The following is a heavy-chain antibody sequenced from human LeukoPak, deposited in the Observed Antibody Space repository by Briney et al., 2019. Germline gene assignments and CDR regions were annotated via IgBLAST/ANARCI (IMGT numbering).Heavy chain of an antibody. CDR1: GGSFSGYY. V-gene: IGHV4-34*01. CDR3: APWDYDSSGYPRSWFDP. Sequence: SETLSLTCAVYGGSFSGYYWSWIRQPPGKGLEWIGEINHSGSTNYNPSLKSRVTISVDTSKNQFSLKLSSVTAADTAVSYCAPWDYDSSGYPRSWFDPWGQGTLVTVSS. J-gene: IGHJ5*02. CDR2: INHSGST. D-gene: IGHD3-22*01.